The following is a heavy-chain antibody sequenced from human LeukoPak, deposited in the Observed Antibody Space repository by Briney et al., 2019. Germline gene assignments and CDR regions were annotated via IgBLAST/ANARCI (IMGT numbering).Heavy chain of an antibody. J-gene: IGHJ3*02. CDR2: NSSNGDST. Sequence: GGPLRLSCAASGFSFSSYAMHWVRQAPGKGLEYISANSSNGDSTHYANSVKGRFTISRDNSKNTLYFQMGSLRAEDMAVYYCARGRYDSSGYEAPTAFDIWGQGTMVTVSS. V-gene: IGHV3-64*01. CDR1: GFSFSSYA. D-gene: IGHD3-22*01. CDR3: ARGRYDSSGYEAPTAFDI.